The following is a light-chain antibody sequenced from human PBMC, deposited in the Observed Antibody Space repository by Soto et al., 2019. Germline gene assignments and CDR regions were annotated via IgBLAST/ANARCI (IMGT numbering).Light chain of an antibody. CDR3: QQLNTLPFT. V-gene: IGKV1-5*03. Sequence: DIQMTQSPSTLSGSVGDRVTITCRASQTSSSWLAWYQQKPGKAPKLLIYKASTLKSGVPSRFSGSGSGTDFTLTISSLQPEDFATYFCQQLNTLPFTFGQGTRLEIK. CDR2: KAS. CDR1: QTSSSW. J-gene: IGKJ5*01.